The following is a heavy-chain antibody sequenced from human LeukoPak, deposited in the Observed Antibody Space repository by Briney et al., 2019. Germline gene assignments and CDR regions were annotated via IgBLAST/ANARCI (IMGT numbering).Heavy chain of an antibody. J-gene: IGHJ4*02. V-gene: IGHV3-21*01. CDR2: ISSSSSYI. CDR1: GFTFSSYS. D-gene: IGHD2-2*02. Sequence: GGSLRLSCAASGFTFSSYSMNWVRQAPGKGLEWVSSISSSSSYIYYADSVKSRFTISRDNSKNTLYLQMNSLRAEDTAVYYCARGLPAAIHDKAFDYWGQGTLVTVSS. CDR3: ARGLPAAIHDKAFDY.